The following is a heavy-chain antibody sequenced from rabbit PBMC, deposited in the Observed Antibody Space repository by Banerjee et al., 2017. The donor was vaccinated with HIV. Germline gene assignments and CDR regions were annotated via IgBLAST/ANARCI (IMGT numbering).Heavy chain of an antibody. J-gene: IGHJ4*01. V-gene: IGHV1S40*01. CDR2: INTISGDT. CDR3: ARDAADYGNARDL. Sequence: CTASGFSFSNGYVMCWVRQAPGKGLEWIACINTISGDTVYATWAKGRFTISKTSWTTVTLQMTSLTAADTATYFCARDAADYGNARDLWGPGTLVTVS. D-gene: IGHD6-1*01. CDR1: GFSFSNGYV.